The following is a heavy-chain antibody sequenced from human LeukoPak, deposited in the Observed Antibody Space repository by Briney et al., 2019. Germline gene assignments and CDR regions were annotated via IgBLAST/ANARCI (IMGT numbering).Heavy chain of an antibody. CDR3: AREPNV. V-gene: IGHV4-39*07. J-gene: IGHJ4*02. CDR2: VYHSGSA. CDR1: GGSISGSNYH. Sequence: SETLSLTCTVSGGSISGSNYHWGWIRQPPGKGLEWVGNVYHSGSAFYNESLRGRTTISVDTSKNQFSLKLIPVTAADTAVYYCAREPNVWGQGILVTVSS.